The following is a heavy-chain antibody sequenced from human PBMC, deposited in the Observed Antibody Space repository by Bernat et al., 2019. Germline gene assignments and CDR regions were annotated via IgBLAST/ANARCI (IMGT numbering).Heavy chain of an antibody. CDR2: IKEDGSEK. V-gene: IGHV3-7*01. CDR3: ARDNYDTSPLDY. D-gene: IGHD3-22*01. Sequence: DVQLVESGGGLVQPGGSLRLSCAASGFTFSHYWMSWVRQAPGKGLEWVVNIKEDGSEKYYVDSVKGRFTISRDNAKNSLYLQMNSLRAEDTAVYFCARDNYDTSPLDYWGQGTLVSVSS. J-gene: IGHJ4*02. CDR1: GFTFSHYW.